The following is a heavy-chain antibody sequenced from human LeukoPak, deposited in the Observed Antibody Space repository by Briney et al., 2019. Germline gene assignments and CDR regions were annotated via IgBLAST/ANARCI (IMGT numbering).Heavy chain of an antibody. V-gene: IGHV3-23*01. Sequence: GGTLRLSCAASEFTFSNYAMSWVRQAPGKGLEWISAISGSGDSTYYADSVKGRFTISRDNAKNSLYLQMNSLRAEDTAVYYCAELGITMIGGVWGKGTTVTISS. CDR3: AELGITMIGGV. CDR1: EFTFSNYA. CDR2: ISGSGDST. J-gene: IGHJ6*04. D-gene: IGHD3-10*02.